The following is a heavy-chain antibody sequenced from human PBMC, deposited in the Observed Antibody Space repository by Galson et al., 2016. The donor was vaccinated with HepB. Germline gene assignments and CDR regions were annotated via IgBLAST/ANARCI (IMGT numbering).Heavy chain of an antibody. V-gene: IGHV3-23*01. CDR1: GFTLSSYV. CDR3: TRLGSGFSCFDY. D-gene: IGHD3-3*01. CDR2: IFGSGGTT. Sequence: SLRLSCAASGFTLSSYVMSWVRQAPGKGLEWVSAIFGSGGTTFYTDSVKGRFTISRDNSKNTVFLQMNSLRAEDTATYYCTRLGSGFSCFDYSGQGTLVTVPS. J-gene: IGHJ4*02.